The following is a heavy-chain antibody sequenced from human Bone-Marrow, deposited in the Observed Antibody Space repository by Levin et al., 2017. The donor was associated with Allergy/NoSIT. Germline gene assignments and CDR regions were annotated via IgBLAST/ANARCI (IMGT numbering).Heavy chain of an antibody. V-gene: IGHV3-21*01. D-gene: IGHD3-22*01. CDR3: ARDYYDSSGYGRFHWFDP. CDR1: GFPFSSYS. CDR2: ISSSSSYI. Sequence: LSLTCAASGFPFSSYSMNWVRQAPGKGLEWVSSISSSSSYIYYADSVKGRFTISRDNAKNSLYLQMNSLRAEDTAVYYCARDYYDSSGYGRFHWFDPWGQGTLVTVSS. J-gene: IGHJ5*02.